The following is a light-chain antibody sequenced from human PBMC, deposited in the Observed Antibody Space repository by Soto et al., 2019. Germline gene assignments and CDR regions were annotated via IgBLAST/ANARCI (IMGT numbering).Light chain of an antibody. V-gene: IGLV1-40*01. Sequence: QSVLTQPPSVSGAPGQRVTISCTGSSSNIGAGYDVHWYQQLPGTAPKLLIYGNSNRPSGVPDRYSGSKSGTSASLAITGLQAEAEADYYCQSYDSSLSAWVFGGGTKLTVL. J-gene: IGLJ3*02. CDR1: SSNIGAGYD. CDR2: GNS. CDR3: QSYDSSLSAWV.